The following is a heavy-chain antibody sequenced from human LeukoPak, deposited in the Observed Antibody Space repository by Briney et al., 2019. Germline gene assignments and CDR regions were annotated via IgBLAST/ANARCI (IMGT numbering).Heavy chain of an antibody. J-gene: IGHJ4*02. V-gene: IGHV3-21*01. CDR3: ARDQKGIAAAGFDY. Sequence: GGSLRLSCAASGFTFSSYSMNWVHQAPGKGLEWVSSISSSSSYIYYADSVKGRFTISRDNAKNSLYLQMNSLRAEDTAVYYCARDQKGIAAAGFDYWGQGTLVTVSS. CDR1: GFTFSSYS. CDR2: ISSSSSYI. D-gene: IGHD6-13*01.